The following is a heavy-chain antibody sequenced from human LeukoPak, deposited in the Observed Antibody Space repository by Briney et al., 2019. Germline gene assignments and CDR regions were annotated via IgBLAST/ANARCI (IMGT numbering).Heavy chain of an antibody. Sequence: GGSLRLSCAASGFTFSSYGMHWVRQAPGKGLEWVAVIWYDGSNKYYADSVKGRFTISRDNSKNTLYLQMNGLRPEDTAVYSCAKDRNEAFDNWGQGTLVTVSS. D-gene: IGHD1-1*01. CDR2: IWYDGSNK. J-gene: IGHJ4*02. V-gene: IGHV3-30*02. CDR3: AKDRNEAFDN. CDR1: GFTFSSYG.